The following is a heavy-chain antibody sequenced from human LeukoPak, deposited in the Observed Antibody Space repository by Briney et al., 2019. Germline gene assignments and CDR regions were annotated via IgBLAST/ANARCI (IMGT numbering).Heavy chain of an antibody. J-gene: IGHJ6*03. CDR1: GGFLSSYY. CDR3: ARSADGAVDNYYYYYYMDV. D-gene: IGHD3-16*01. Sequence: SETLSLTCTVSGGFLSSYYWSWIRQPAGKGLEGIGRIYGSGSTNYNPSLKSRVTMSGDTSKNQFSLKLTSVTAADTAVYYCARSADGAVDNYYYYYYMDVWGKGTLVTVSS. V-gene: IGHV4-4*07. CDR2: IYGSGST.